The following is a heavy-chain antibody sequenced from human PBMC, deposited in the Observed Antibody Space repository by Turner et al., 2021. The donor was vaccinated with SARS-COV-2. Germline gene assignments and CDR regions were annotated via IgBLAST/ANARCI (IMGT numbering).Heavy chain of an antibody. CDR2: ISSTSSYK. Sequence: EVQLVESGGGLVKPGGSLRLSCAASGFTFSSSWMNWVRQGPGKGLECVSSISSTSSYKYYAASVKGRFTISRDNANKSLYLQMDSLRAEDTAVYYCGADTSGWAADYWGQGALVTVSS. D-gene: IGHD6-19*01. CDR1: GFTFSSSW. J-gene: IGHJ4*02. V-gene: IGHV3-21*01. CDR3: GADTSGWAADY.